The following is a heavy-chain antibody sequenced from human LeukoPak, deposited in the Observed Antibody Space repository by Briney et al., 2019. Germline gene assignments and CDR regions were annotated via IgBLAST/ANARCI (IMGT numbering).Heavy chain of an antibody. CDR3: ARETRRGDAFDI. CDR2: ISSNGGST. J-gene: IGHJ3*02. D-gene: IGHD3-16*01. CDR1: GFTFRSYA. Sequence: GGSLRLSCSASGFTFRSYAMHWVRQAPGKRLECVSAISSNGGSTYYANSVKGRFTISRDKSKNTVYLKMGSLRAEDMAVYYCARETRRGDAFDIWGQGTMVTVSS. V-gene: IGHV3-64*01.